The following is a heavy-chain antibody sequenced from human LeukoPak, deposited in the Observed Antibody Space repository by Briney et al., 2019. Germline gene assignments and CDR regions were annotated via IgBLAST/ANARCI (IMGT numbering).Heavy chain of an antibody. CDR2: IRYDGSNK. CDR3: ARDSSGYPDAFDI. J-gene: IGHJ3*02. Sequence: GGSLRLSCAASGFTFSSYEMNWVRQAPGKGLEWVAFIRYDGSNKYYADSVKGRFTISRDNSKNTLYLQMNSLRAEDTAVYYCARDSSGYPDAFDIWGQGTMVTVSS. CDR1: GFTFSSYE. V-gene: IGHV3-30*02. D-gene: IGHD3-22*01.